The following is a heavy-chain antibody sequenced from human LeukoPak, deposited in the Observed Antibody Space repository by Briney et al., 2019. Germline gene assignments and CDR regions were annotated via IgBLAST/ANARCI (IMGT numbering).Heavy chain of an antibody. D-gene: IGHD7-27*01. Sequence: PSETLSLTCAVYGVSFSGYYWSWIRQPPGKGLEWIGEINHSGSTNYNPSLKSRVTISVDTSKNQFSLKLSSVTAADTAVYYCARANWGLYYFDYWGQGTLVTVSS. CDR1: GVSFSGYY. V-gene: IGHV4-34*01. CDR3: ARANWGLYYFDY. J-gene: IGHJ4*02. CDR2: INHSGST.